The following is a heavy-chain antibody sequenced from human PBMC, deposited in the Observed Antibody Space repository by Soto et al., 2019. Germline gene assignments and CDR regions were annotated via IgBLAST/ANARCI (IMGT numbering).Heavy chain of an antibody. Sequence: SVKVSCKASGGTFSSYAISWVRQAPGQGLEWMGGIIPIFGTANYAQKFQGRVTITADESTSTAYMELSSLRSEDTAVYYCARVLRRTGIRGSFDYWGQGTLVTVS. V-gene: IGHV1-69*13. J-gene: IGHJ4*02. D-gene: IGHD1-1*01. CDR1: GGTFSSYA. CDR3: ARVLRRTGIRGSFDY. CDR2: IIPIFGTA.